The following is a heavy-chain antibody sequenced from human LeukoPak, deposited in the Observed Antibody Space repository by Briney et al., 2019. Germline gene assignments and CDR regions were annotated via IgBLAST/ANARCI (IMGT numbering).Heavy chain of an antibody. CDR3: ARQPGYSYGLNCFAP. J-gene: IGHJ5*02. D-gene: IGHD5-18*01. CDR1: GGSISSSNYY. V-gene: IGHV4-39*01. CDR2: VYYSGCT. Sequence: SETLSLTCTVSGGSISSSNYYWGWIRQPPGKWLEWIVRVYYSGCTYYNPSLKSRVTISVDPSQNQFSLKLSSVTAADTAVYYCARQPGYSYGLNCFAPWGQGTLVTVSS.